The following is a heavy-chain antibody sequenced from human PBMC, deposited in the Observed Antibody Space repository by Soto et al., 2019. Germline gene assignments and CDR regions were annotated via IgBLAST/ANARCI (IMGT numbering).Heavy chain of an antibody. CDR3: AKAVGGYGNFDY. CDR1: GFTFDDYA. D-gene: IGHD5-18*01. V-gene: IGHV3-9*01. CDR2: ISWNSGSI. Sequence: EVQLVESGGGLVQPGRSLRLSCAASGFTFDDYAMHWVRQAPGKGLEWVSRISWNSGSIGYADSVKGRFIISRDNAKNSLYLQMNSLRAEDTALYYCAKAVGGYGNFDYWGQGTLVTVSS. J-gene: IGHJ4*02.